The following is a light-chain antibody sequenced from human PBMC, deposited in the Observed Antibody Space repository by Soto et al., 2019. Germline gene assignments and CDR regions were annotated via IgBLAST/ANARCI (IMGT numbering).Light chain of an antibody. CDR2: DAS. V-gene: IGKV1-5*01. Sequence: DIKLTNSLSTLSASERDRVTITCRASQSISSWLAWYQQKPGKAPKLLIYDASSLESGVPSRFSGSGSGTEFTLTISSLQPDDFATYYCQQYNSYSWTFGQGTKVDI. CDR1: QSISSW. CDR3: QQYNSYSWT. J-gene: IGKJ1*01.